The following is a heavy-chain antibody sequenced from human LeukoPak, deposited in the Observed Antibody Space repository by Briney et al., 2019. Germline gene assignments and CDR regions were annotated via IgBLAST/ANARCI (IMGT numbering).Heavy chain of an antibody. J-gene: IGHJ4*02. D-gene: IGHD3-10*01. CDR2: IRSDTGIE. Sequence: GGSLRLSCSASGFTFINFGIHWVRQAPGKGLQWVAFIRSDTGIEYYADSVKGRFTISRDNSKNTLYLQMNSLRAEDTAVYYCARGSVDTFDYWGQGTLVTVSS. CDR1: GFTFINFG. V-gene: IGHV3-30*02. CDR3: ARGSVDTFDY.